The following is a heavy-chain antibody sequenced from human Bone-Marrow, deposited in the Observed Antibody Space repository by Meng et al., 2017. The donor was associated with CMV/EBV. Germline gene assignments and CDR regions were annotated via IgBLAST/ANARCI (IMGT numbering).Heavy chain of an antibody. D-gene: IGHD6-6*01. V-gene: IGHV3-21*01. CDR2: ISSSSSYI. Sequence: ETLSLTCAASGFTFSSYSMNWVRKAPGKGLEWVSSISSSSSYIYYAASVKGRFTISRDNAKNSLYLQMNSLRAEDTAVYYCARSSIAARVLPWGQGTLVTVSS. J-gene: IGHJ5*02. CDR3: ARSSIAARVLP. CDR1: GFTFSSYS.